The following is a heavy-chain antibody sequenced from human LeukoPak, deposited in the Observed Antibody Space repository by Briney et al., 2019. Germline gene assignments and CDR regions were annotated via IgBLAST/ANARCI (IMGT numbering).Heavy chain of an antibody. Sequence: SEALSLTCTVSGGSISSYYWSWIRQPPGKGLEWIGYIYYSGSTNYNPSLKSRVTISVDTSKNQFSLKLSSVTAADTAVYYCARVEATTVTTDYYYYMDVWGKGTTVTISS. V-gene: IGHV4-59*01. D-gene: IGHD4-17*01. CDR1: GGSISSYY. CDR3: ARVEATTVTTDYYYYMDV. J-gene: IGHJ6*03. CDR2: IYYSGST.